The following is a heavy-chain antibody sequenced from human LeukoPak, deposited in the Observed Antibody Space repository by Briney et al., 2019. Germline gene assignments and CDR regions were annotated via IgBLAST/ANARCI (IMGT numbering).Heavy chain of an antibody. Sequence: SVKVSCKASGGTFSSYAISWVRQAPGQGLEWMGGIIPIFGTANYAQKFQGRVTITTDESTSTAYMELSSLRSEDTAVYYCARAGIITGTTLANAFDIWGQGTMATVSS. J-gene: IGHJ3*02. CDR3: ARAGIITGTTLANAFDI. CDR1: GGTFSSYA. V-gene: IGHV1-69*05. CDR2: IIPIFGTA. D-gene: IGHD1-7*01.